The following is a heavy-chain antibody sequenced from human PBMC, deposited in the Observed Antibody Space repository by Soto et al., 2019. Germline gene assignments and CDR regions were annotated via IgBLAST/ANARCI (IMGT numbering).Heavy chain of an antibody. Sequence: GASVKVSCKASGGTFSSYAISWVRQAPGQGLEWMGGIIPIFGTANYAQKFQGRVTITADESTSTAYMELSSLRSEDTAVYYCARGATGYCSSTSCFVPSLYYYYYGMDVWGQGTTVTVSS. CDR1: GGTFSSYA. D-gene: IGHD2-2*01. V-gene: IGHV1-69*13. CDR2: IIPIFGTA. CDR3: ARGATGYCSSTSCFVPSLYYYYYGMDV. J-gene: IGHJ6*02.